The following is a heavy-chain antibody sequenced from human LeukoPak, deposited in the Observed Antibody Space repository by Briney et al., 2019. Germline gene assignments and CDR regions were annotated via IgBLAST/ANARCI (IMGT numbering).Heavy chain of an antibody. J-gene: IGHJ5*02. CDR3: ARGLEMAAENRFDP. D-gene: IGHD5-24*01. V-gene: IGHV4-34*01. CDR2: INPRGST. CDR1: GGSFSGYY. Sequence: PSETLSLTCAINGGSFSGYYVTWIRQAPGKGLEWIGEINPRGSTIHNPSLKSRVTISLDTSKNQFSLKLSSVTAADTAVYYCARGLEMAAENRFDPWGQGTLVTVSS.